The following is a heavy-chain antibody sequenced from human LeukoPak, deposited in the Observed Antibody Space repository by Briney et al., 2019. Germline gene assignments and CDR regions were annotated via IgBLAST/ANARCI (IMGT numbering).Heavy chain of an antibody. J-gene: IGHJ4*02. D-gene: IGHD3-10*01. V-gene: IGHV4-4*02. CDR2: IYHSGST. CDR1: GGSISSSNW. CDR3: ARGFGYYYGSGIERRLDY. Sequence: SETLSLTCAVSGGSISSSNWWSWVRQPPGKGLEWIGEIYHSGSTNYNPSLKSRVTILEDKSKNQFSLKLSSVTAADTAVYYCARGFGYYYGSGIERRLDYWGQGTLVTVSS.